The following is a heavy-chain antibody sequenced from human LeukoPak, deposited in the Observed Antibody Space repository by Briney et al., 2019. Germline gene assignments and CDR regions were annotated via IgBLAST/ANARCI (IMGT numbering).Heavy chain of an antibody. CDR1: GGSIGSGSYY. Sequence: SETLSLTCTVSGGSIGSGSYYWSWIRQPAGKGLECIGRIYTTGSTNYNPSLKSRVTISVDTSKNQFSLKLSSVTAADTAVYYCARGAASGNFDYWGQGTLVTVSS. CDR2: IYTTGST. D-gene: IGHD1-26*01. V-gene: IGHV4-61*02. J-gene: IGHJ4*02. CDR3: ARGAASGNFDY.